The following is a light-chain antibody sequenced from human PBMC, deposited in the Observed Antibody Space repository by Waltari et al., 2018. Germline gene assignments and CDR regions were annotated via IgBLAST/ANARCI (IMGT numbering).Light chain of an antibody. Sequence: EIVMTQSPATLSVSPGERATLSCRASQSVSSNLALYQQKPGQAPRLLIYGASARATVIPARFSGSGSGTEFTLTISRMQSEDFAVYYCQQYNNWPPYTFGQGTKLEIK. J-gene: IGKJ2*01. CDR1: QSVSSN. V-gene: IGKV3-15*01. CDR2: GAS. CDR3: QQYNNWPPYT.